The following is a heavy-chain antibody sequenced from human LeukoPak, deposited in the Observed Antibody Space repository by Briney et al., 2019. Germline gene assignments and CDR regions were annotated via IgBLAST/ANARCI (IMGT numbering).Heavy chain of an antibody. J-gene: IGHJ6*03. Sequence: GGSLRLSCEASGFTFSSSSMNWVRQAPGKGLEWVSYISGRSDNVYYADSVKGRFTISRDNAKNSLFLQMNSLRAEDTAVYYCARHWGYYYYYMDVWGKGTTVTVSS. CDR2: ISGRSDNV. CDR3: ARHWGYYYYYMDV. CDR1: GFTFSSSS. V-gene: IGHV3-48*04. D-gene: IGHD3-16*01.